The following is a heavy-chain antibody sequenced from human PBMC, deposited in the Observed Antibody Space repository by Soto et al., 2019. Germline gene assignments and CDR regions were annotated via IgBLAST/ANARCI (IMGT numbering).Heavy chain of an antibody. Sequence: ASVKVSCKASGYTFTIYGISWVRQAPGQGLEWMGWISAYNGNTNYAQKLQGRVTMTTDTSTSTAYMELRSLRSDDTAVYYCARDARGYSYAKSWGQGTLVTSPQ. D-gene: IGHD5-18*01. V-gene: IGHV1-18*04. CDR3: ARDARGYSYAKS. CDR1: GYTFTIYG. CDR2: ISAYNGNT. J-gene: IGHJ4*02.